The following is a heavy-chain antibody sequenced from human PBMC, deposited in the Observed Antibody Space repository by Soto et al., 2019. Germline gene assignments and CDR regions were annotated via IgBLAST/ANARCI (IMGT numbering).Heavy chain of an antibody. D-gene: IGHD6-6*01. CDR1: GYTFTGYY. CDR3: ARTSIAARAFTY. CDR2: INPNSGGT. Sequence: ASVKVSCKASGYTFTGYYMHWVRQAPGQGLEWMGWINPNSGGTNYAQKFQGRVTMTRDTSNSTAYMELSRLRSDDTAVYYCARTSIAARAFTYWGQGTLVTVSS. V-gene: IGHV1-2*02. J-gene: IGHJ4*02.